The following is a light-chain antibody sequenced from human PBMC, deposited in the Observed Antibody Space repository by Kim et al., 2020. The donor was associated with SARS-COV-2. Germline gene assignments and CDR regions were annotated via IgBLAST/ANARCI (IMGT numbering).Light chain of an antibody. CDR1: QDISNY. Sequence: IQMTQSPSSLSASVGDRVTITCQASQDISNYLSWYQHKPGEAPKLLIYDAFKLETGVPSRFSGSGSGTHFTFTISSLEPEDIATYYCQQYHILPVFTFGPGNKVDIK. CDR3: QQYHILPVFT. CDR2: DAF. V-gene: IGKV1-33*01. J-gene: IGKJ3*01.